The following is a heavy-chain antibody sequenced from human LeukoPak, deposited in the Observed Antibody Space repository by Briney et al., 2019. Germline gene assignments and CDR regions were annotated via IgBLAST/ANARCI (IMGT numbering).Heavy chain of an antibody. V-gene: IGHV3-48*01. D-gene: IGHD2-15*01. J-gene: IGHJ4*02. CDR2: ITSSSSTI. CDR3: ARGSRGGYYFDY. Sequence: GGSLRLSCAACGFTFISYGMSWVRQAPGKGLEWVSYITSSSSTIYYADSVKGRFTISRDNAKNSLYLQMNSLRAEDTAVYYCARGSRGGYYFDYWGQGTLVTVSS. CDR1: GFTFISYG.